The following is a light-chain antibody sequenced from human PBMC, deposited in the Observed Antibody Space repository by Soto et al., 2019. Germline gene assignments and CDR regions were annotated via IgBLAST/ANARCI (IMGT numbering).Light chain of an antibody. CDR1: QSGSNS. V-gene: IGKV3-11*01. Sequence: EIVLTQSPATLSLSPGERVTLSCRASQSGSNSLAWYQQKPGQPPRPLIYDVSNRATGIPARFSGSGSGTDFTLTITSLEPEDFAVYFCHQRYNWPRVTFGQGTQLEIK. J-gene: IGKJ5*01. CDR2: DVS. CDR3: HQRYNWPRVT.